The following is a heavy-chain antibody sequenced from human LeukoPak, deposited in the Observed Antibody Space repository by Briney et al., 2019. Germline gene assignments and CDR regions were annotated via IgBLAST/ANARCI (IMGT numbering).Heavy chain of an antibody. J-gene: IGHJ4*02. D-gene: IGHD5-24*01. CDR1: GFTFSSYE. V-gene: IGHV4-39*07. CDR2: IYYSGST. Sequence: GSLRLSCAASGFTFSSYEMNWVRQAPGKGLEWIGSIYYSGSTYYNPSLKSRVTISVDTSKNQFSLKLSSVTAADTAVYYCARDPVGMATTFDYWGQGTLVTVSS. CDR3: ARDPVGMATTFDY.